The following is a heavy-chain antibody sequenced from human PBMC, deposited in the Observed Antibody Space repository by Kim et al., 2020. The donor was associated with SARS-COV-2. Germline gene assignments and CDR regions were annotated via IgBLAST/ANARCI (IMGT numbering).Heavy chain of an antibody. CDR1: GGTFSSYA. Sequence: SVKVSCKASGGTFSSYAISWVRQAPGQGLEWMGGIIPIFGTANYAQKFQGRVTITADKSTSTAYMELSSLRSEDTAVYYCARDYYDSSGSLFGIWGQGTMVTVSS. V-gene: IGHV1-69*06. CDR3: ARDYYDSSGSLFGI. J-gene: IGHJ3*02. D-gene: IGHD3-22*01. CDR2: IIPIFGTA.